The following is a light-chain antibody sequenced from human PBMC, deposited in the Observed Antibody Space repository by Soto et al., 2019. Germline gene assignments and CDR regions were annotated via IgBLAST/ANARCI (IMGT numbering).Light chain of an antibody. J-gene: IGKJ1*01. CDR3: QQYNSWLWT. CDR1: QSVSSSY. V-gene: IGKV3-15*01. Sequence: EIVMTQSPATLSLSPGERATLSFRASQSVSSSYLAWYQQKPGQAPRLLIYGASTRATGIPARFSGSGSGTEFTLIISSLQSEDSAVYYCQQYNSWLWTFGQGTKVDIK. CDR2: GAS.